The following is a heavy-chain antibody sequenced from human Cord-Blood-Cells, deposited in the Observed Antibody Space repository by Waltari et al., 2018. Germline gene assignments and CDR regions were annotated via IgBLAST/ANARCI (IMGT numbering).Heavy chain of an antibody. CDR2: IYYSGST. Sequence: QVQLQESGPGLVKPSETLSLTCTVSGGSISSYYWSWIRQPPGKGLEWIGYIYYSGSTNYNPSLKSRVTISVDTSKNQFSLKLSSVTAADTAVYYCARPYCSGGSCYFGWFDPWGQGTLVTVSS. CDR3: ARPYCSGGSCYFGWFDP. J-gene: IGHJ5*02. CDR1: GGSISSYY. V-gene: IGHV4-59*08. D-gene: IGHD2-15*01.